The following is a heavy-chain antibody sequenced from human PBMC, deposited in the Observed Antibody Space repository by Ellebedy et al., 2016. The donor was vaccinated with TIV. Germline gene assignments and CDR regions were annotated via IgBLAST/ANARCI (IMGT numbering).Heavy chain of an antibody. Sequence: GESLKISCAASGFTFSHYSMYWVRQAPGKGLEWVSSISSSSDYIYYADSVKGRFTISRDNAKNSLSLEMNSLRGEDSAVYYCATFRFNWNYFDSWGQGTRVTVSS. D-gene: IGHD1-20*01. CDR1: GFTFSHYS. CDR3: ATFRFNWNYFDS. CDR2: ISSSSDYI. V-gene: IGHV3-21*01. J-gene: IGHJ4*02.